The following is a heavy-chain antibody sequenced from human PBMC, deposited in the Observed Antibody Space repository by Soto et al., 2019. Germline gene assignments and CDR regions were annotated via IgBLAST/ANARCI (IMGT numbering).Heavy chain of an antibody. CDR1: GYTFTGYY. Sequence: GASVKVSCKASGYTFTGYYMHWVRQAPGQGLEWMGWINPNSGGTNYAQKFQGWVTMTRDTSISTAYMELSRLRAEDTAVYYCARAKRYYYDSSDLWGQGTLVTVSS. J-gene: IGHJ5*02. CDR2: INPNSGGT. CDR3: ARAKRYYYDSSDL. V-gene: IGHV1-2*04. D-gene: IGHD3-22*01.